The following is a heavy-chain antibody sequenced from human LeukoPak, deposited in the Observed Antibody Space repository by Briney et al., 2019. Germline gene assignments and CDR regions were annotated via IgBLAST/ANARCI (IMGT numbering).Heavy chain of an antibody. V-gene: IGHV3-48*03. CDR1: GFTSSSYE. CDR2: IGGSGSTI. D-gene: IGHD1-1*01. CDR3: ARDYLVGGTDAFDI. J-gene: IGHJ3*02. Sequence: SGGSLRLSCAASGFTSSSYEMNWVRQAPGKGLEWVSYIGGSGSTIYYADSVKGRFTISRDNAKNSLYLQMNRLRGEDTAVYYCARDYLVGGTDAFDIWGQGTMVTVSS.